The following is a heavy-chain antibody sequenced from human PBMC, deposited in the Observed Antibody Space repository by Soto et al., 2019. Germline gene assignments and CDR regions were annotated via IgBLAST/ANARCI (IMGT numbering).Heavy chain of an antibody. CDR3: ARGYSGPNGMDV. CDR2: IIPIFGTA. J-gene: IGHJ6*02. V-gene: IGHV1-69*13. CDR1: GYTFSSYA. Sequence: SVKVSCKASGYTFSSYAISWVRQAPGQGLEWMGGIIPIFGTANYAQKFQGRVTITADESTSTAYMELSSLRSEDTAVYYCARGYSGPNGMDVWGQGTTVTVSS. D-gene: IGHD5-12*01.